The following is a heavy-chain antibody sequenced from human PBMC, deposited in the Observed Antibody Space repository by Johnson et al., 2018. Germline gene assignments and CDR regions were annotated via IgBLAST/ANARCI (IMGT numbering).Heavy chain of an antibody. CDR2: VSFDGSNQ. D-gene: IGHD6-13*01. CDR1: GFTFSSYG. V-gene: IGHV3-30*18. Sequence: QVQLVQSGGGVVQPGRSRSLSCVASGFTFSSYGVHWVRQAPGKGLEWVAVVSFDGSNQYFADSVRGRFTINRDNCKNTVYLQMNSLRAEDTAGYYCAKEHRMCSSPGGHAFDSWGQGTMVSVSS. J-gene: IGHJ3*02. CDR3: AKEHRMCSSPGGHAFDS.